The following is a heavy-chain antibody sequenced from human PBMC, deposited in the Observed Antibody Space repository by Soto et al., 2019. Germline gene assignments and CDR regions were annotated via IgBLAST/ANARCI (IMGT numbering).Heavy chain of an antibody. CDR2: IYSGGST. CDR3: ARDLVGYCISTSCYEPIDY. CDR1: GFTVSSNY. J-gene: IGHJ4*02. Sequence: GGSLRLSCAASGFTVSSNYMSWVRQAPGKGLEWVSVIYSGGSTYYADSVKGRFTISRDNSKNTLYLQMNSLRAEDTAVYYCARDLVGYCISTSCYEPIDYWGQGTLVTVSS. V-gene: IGHV3-66*01. D-gene: IGHD2-2*01.